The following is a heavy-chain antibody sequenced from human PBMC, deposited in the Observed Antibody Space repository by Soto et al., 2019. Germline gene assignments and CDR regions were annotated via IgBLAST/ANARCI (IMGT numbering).Heavy chain of an antibody. V-gene: IGHV1-2*04. Sequence: QVQLVQSGAEVKKPGASVKVSCKASGYTFTGYYMHWVRQAPGQGLEWMGWINPNSGGTNYAQKFQGWVTMTRDTSISTAYMELSRLRSDDTTVYYCATTTGTTVPYFGMDFWGQGTTVTGSS. CDR1: GYTFTGYY. CDR2: INPNSGGT. CDR3: ATTTGTTVPYFGMDF. D-gene: IGHD1-1*01. J-gene: IGHJ6*02.